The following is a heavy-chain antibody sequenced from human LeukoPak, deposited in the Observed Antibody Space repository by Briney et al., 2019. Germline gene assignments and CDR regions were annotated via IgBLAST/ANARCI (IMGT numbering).Heavy chain of an antibody. CDR3: GRVFYSTNWNLFDP. CDR2: ISYSGST. D-gene: IGHD1-20*01. V-gene: IGHV4-59*01. Sequence: SETLSLTCTVSGGSISSYYWSWIRQPPGKGLEWIGYISYSGSTNYNPSLNSRVTISVDTSKNQFSLKLTSVTAADTAVYYCGRVFYSTNWNLFDPWGQGTLVTVSS. CDR1: GGSISSYY. J-gene: IGHJ5*02.